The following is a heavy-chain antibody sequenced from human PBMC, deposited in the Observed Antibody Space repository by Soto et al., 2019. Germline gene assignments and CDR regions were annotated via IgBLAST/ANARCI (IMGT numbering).Heavy chain of an antibody. J-gene: IGHJ6*02. V-gene: IGHV3-13*01. CDR2: IGTAGDT. CDR1: GFTFSSYD. D-gene: IGHD3-10*01. Sequence: EVQLVESGGGLVQPGGSLRLSCAASGFTFSSYDMHWVRQATGKGLEWVSAIGTAGDTYYPGSVKGRFTISRENAKSSLYLQMNSLRAGDTAVYYCARDRGVRGPGGMDVWGQGTTVTVSS. CDR3: ARDRGVRGPGGMDV.